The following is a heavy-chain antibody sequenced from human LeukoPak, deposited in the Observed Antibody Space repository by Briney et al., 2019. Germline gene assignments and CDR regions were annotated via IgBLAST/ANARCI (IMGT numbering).Heavy chain of an antibody. D-gene: IGHD2-2*01. CDR3: AKVRRPHCSSTSCYQFDY. CDR2: ISGSGGST. V-gene: IGHV3-23*01. J-gene: IGHJ4*02. CDR1: GFTVSSTY. Sequence: PGGSLRLSCAASGFTVSSTYMSWVRQAQGKGLEWVSTISGSGGSTYYADSVKGRFTISRDNSKNTLYLQINSLRAEDTAVYYCAKVRRPHCSSTSCYQFDYWGQGTLVTVSS.